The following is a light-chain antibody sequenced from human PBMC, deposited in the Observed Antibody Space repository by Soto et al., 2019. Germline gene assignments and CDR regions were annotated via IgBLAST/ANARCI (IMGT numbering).Light chain of an antibody. V-gene: IGLV2-14*01. CDR2: EVS. CDR3: FSYTSSSAWV. Sequence: QSALTQPASVSGSPGQSITISCTGTSSDIGGYNYVSWYQQHPGEAPKLMIYEVSNRPSGVSNRFSGSKSGNTASLTISGLQAEGEADYYCFSYTSSSAWVFGGGTKLTVL. CDR1: SSDIGGYNY. J-gene: IGLJ3*02.